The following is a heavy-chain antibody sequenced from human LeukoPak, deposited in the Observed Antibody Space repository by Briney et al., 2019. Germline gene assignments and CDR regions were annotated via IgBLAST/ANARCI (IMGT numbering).Heavy chain of an antibody. D-gene: IGHD2-8*01. V-gene: IGHV3-30-3*01. CDR3: FFPGVIDFVY. CDR2: ISSDGSNK. Sequence: RGSLSPSCAPSGFCLIKYFMHWVRQAPDKGLEWVAVISSDGSNKYYAVSVTGRITISRDISKNTLYLRMSSLRAEDTYDYYCFFPGVIDFVYWGPGTLVTVSS. J-gene: IGHJ4*02. CDR1: GFCLIKYF.